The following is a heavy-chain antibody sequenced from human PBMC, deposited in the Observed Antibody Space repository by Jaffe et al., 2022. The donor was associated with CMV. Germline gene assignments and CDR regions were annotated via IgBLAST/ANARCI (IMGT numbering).Heavy chain of an antibody. CDR2: IYYSGST. CDR1: GGSISSYY. CDR3: AREAVILTGYYNTGPRYYYYYMDV. J-gene: IGHJ6*03. D-gene: IGHD3-9*01. V-gene: IGHV4-59*01. Sequence: QVQLQESGPGLVKPSETLSLTCTVSGGSISSYYWSWIRQPPGKGLEWIGYIYYSGSTNYNPSLKSRVTISVDTSKNQFSLKLSSVTAADTAVYYCAREAVILTGYYNTGPRYYYYYMDVWGKGTTVTVSS.